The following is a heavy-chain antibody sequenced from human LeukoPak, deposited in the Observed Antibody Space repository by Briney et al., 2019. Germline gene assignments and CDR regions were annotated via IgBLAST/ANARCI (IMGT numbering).Heavy chain of an antibody. V-gene: IGHV1-2*02. CDR3: VTEGVGSTDTLDY. CDR1: GYTFTGYY. J-gene: IGHJ4*02. Sequence: GASVKVSCKASGYTFTGYYMHWVRQAPGQGLEWMGWINPNSGGTNYAQKFQGRVTMTRDTSISTAYMDVSRLTSDDTAVYYCVTEGVGSTDTLDYWGQGTLVTVSS. D-gene: IGHD1-26*01. CDR2: INPNSGGT.